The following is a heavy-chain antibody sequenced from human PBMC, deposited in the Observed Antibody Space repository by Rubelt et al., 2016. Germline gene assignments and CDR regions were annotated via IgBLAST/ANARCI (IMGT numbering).Heavy chain of an antibody. Sequence: QLQLQESGPGLVKPSETLSLTCIVSGGSISRSRYYWGWIRQPPGNGLEWIGSIYSGGNTYYNPSLNSRITISVDSSKNQFSRKLRSLTAADTAVYYCAKSAEGSTWYDAWGPGTLVTVSS. CDR1: GGSISRSRYY. J-gene: IGHJ5*02. D-gene: IGHD6-13*01. CDR2: IYSGGNT. CDR3: AKSAEGSTWYDA. V-gene: IGHV4-39*01.